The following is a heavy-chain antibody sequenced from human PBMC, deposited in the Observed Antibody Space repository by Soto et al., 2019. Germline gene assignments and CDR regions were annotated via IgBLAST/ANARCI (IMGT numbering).Heavy chain of an antibody. D-gene: IGHD6-6*01. V-gene: IGHV1-2*04. CDR2: INPNSGGT. J-gene: IGHJ6*02. CDR1: GYTFTGYY. CDR3: AIPSPAAHYYYYYGMDV. Sequence: ASVKVSCKASGYTFTGYYMHWVRQAPGQGLEWMGWINPNSGGTNYAQKFQGWVTMTRDTSISTAYMELSRLRSDDTAVYYCAIPSPAAHYYYYYGMDVWGQGTTVTAP.